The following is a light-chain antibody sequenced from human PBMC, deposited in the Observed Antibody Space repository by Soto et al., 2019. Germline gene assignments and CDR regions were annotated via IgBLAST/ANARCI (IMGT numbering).Light chain of an antibody. J-gene: IGLJ3*02. CDR3: GTWDSSLGAEV. Sequence: QSVLTQPPSVSAAPGQKVTISCSGSSSNIGNNYVSWYQQLPGTAPKLLIYERNKRPSGIPDRFSGSKSGTPATLGITGLQTGDEADYYCGTWDSSLGAEVFGGGTKLTVL. V-gene: IGLV1-51*02. CDR1: SSNIGNNY. CDR2: ERN.